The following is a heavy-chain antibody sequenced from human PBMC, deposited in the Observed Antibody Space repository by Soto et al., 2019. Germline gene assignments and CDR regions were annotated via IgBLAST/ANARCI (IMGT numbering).Heavy chain of an antibody. CDR2: INADGSEK. V-gene: IGHV3-43*02. CDR1: GFTFADYA. CDR3: AKAKFYYDSSPYDS. Sequence: VQMVESGGGVVHPGGSLRLSCAVSGFTFADYAVHWVRQSAGKGLEWVSFINADGSEKYYADSVRGRFTISRDNSKDSFYLQMNSLRLGDTAMYYCAKAKFYYDSSPYDSWGQGTLVTVSS. J-gene: IGHJ4*02. D-gene: IGHD3-22*01.